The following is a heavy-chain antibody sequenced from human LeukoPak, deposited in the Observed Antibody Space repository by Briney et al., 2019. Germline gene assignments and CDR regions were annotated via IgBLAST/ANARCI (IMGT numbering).Heavy chain of an antibody. J-gene: IGHJ4*02. CDR2: INAGNGNT. CDR3: ARVRSTVVTAFFDY. V-gene: IGHV1-3*01. CDR1: GYTFTSYA. D-gene: IGHD4-23*01. Sequence: ASVKVSCKASGYTFTSYAMHWVRQAPGQRLEWMGWINAGNGNTKYSQKFQGRVTITRDTSASTAYMELSSLRSDDTAVYYCARVRSTVVTAFFDYWGQGTLVTVSS.